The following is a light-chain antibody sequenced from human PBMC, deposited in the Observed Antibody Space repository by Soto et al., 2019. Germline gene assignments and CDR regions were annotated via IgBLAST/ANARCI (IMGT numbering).Light chain of an antibody. Sequence: DIQMTQSPSILSASVGDRVTITCRASQSISSWLAWYQQKPGKAPNLLIYKASHLENGVPSRFSGSGSGTEFTLTISSLQPGDFATYYCQHYSAFSVTFGQGTKVDIK. CDR2: KAS. CDR1: QSISSW. V-gene: IGKV1-5*03. CDR3: QHYSAFSVT. J-gene: IGKJ1*01.